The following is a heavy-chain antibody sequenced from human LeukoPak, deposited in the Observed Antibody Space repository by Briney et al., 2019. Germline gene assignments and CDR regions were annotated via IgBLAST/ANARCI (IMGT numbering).Heavy chain of an antibody. V-gene: IGHV4-59*08. CDR1: GVSISGYF. Sequence: SETLSLTCTVSGVSISGYFWSWVRQPPGKGLQWVGYMYNREGTNYNHALKSRVTMSLETYRKHFSLKLTSVTAADTAVYYCARLQGVRDGMDVWGQGTTVTVSS. D-gene: IGHD2-21*01. J-gene: IGHJ6*02. CDR2: MYNREGT. CDR3: ARLQGVRDGMDV.